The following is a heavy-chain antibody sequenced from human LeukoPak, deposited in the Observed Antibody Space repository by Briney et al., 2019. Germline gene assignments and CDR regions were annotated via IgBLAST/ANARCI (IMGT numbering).Heavy chain of an antibody. V-gene: IGHV1-69*05. CDR1: GGTFSSYA. Sequence: ASVKVSCKASGGTFSSYAISWVRQAPGQGLEWMGGIIPIFGTANYAQEFQGRVTITTDESTSTAYMELSSLRSEDTAVYYCARAAQVSDAFDIWGQGTMVTVSS. CDR3: ARAAQVSDAFDI. CDR2: IIPIFGTA. D-gene: IGHD1-14*01. J-gene: IGHJ3*02.